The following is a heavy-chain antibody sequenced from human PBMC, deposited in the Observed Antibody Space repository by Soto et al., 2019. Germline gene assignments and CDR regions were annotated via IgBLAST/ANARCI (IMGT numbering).Heavy chain of an antibody. CDR3: ARYPNPTVAGLPFDL. CDR1: GFTFSSYW. V-gene: IGHV3-7*03. Sequence: EVQLVESGGGLVQPGGSLRLSCAASGFTFSSYWMSRVRQAPGKGLEWVAHTRQDGGQEYYVDSVKGRFTISRDNAKNSLYLQMNSLRVEDTAVYYCARYPNPTVAGLPFDLWGQGTLVTVSS. D-gene: IGHD6-19*01. J-gene: IGHJ4*02. CDR2: TRQDGGQE.